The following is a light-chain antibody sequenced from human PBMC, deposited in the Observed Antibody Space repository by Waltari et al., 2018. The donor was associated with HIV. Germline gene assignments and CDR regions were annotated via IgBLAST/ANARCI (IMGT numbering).Light chain of an antibody. CDR1: RSILYSSNNQNY. CDR3: QQYYTIGPT. CDR2: WAS. J-gene: IGKJ4*01. V-gene: IGKV4-1*01. Sequence: DIVMTQSPNSLAVSLGERATINCRSSRSILYSSNNQNYLAWYQQKPGQSPKVLIYWASTRASGVPDRFSGSGSGTNFSLTISGLQSDDVALYYCQQYYTIGPTFGGGTKVE.